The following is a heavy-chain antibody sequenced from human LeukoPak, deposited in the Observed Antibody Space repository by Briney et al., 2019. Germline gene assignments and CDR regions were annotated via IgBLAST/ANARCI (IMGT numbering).Heavy chain of an antibody. CDR3: ARVAYYRVTADQITDAFDV. CDR1: GLAFADYA. V-gene: IGHV3-43D*03. J-gene: IGHJ3*01. Sequence: PGGSLRLSCAASGLAFADYAMHWVRQAPGKGLEWVSFITWDGGSIYYADSVKGRFTISRDNSKDTLYLQMNSLRAEDTAVYFCARVAYYRVTADQITDAFDVWGRGTAVTVSS. CDR2: ITWDGGSI. D-gene: IGHD2-21*02.